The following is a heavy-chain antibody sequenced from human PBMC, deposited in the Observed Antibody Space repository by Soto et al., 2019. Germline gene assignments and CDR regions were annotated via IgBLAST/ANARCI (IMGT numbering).Heavy chain of an antibody. CDR3: AGHHYNWDQTPPSPNYSMDV. CDR1: AYTFTNYD. Sequence: QVQLEQSGAEVKKPGASLKVSCKASAYTFTNYDINWVRQATGQGLEWMGWMNPISGNTGYAQRFQGRVTMTRNTSISTAYMELSSLTVEDTAVYYCAGHHYNWDQTPPSPNYSMDVWGQGTTVTVSS. CDR2: MNPISGNT. J-gene: IGHJ6*02. D-gene: IGHD1-1*01. V-gene: IGHV1-8*01.